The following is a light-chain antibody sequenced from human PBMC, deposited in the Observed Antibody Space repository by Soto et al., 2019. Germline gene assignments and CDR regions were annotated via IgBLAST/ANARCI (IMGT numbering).Light chain of an antibody. Sequence: AIQLTQSPSSLSASVGDRVTITSRASQGISSALAWYQQKPGKPPKFLIYDASSLESGVPSRFSGSGSGTDFTLTISSLQPEDFATYYCQQFNSYLRTFGQGTKVEIK. V-gene: IGKV1-13*02. J-gene: IGKJ1*01. CDR2: DAS. CDR3: QQFNSYLRT. CDR1: QGISSA.